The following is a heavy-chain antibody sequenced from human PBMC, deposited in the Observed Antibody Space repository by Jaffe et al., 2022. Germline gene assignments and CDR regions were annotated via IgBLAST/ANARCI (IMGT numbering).Heavy chain of an antibody. V-gene: IGHV4-59*01. J-gene: IGHJ6*03. Sequence: QVQLQESGPGLVKPSETLSLTCTVSGGSISSYYWSWIRQPPGKGLEWIGYMYYSGSTNYNPSLKSRVTISGDTSKTQFSLKLSSVTAADTAVYYCARTPTYNYGSGDLYYYYYMDVWGRGTTVTVSS. CDR3: ARTPTYNYGSGDLYYYYYMDV. CDR2: MYYSGST. CDR1: GGSISSYY. D-gene: IGHD3-10*01.